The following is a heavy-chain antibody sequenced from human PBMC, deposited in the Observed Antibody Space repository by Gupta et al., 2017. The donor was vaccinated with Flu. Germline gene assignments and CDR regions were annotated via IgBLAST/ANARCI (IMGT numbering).Heavy chain of an antibody. V-gene: IGHV3-33*01. Sequence: QVQLVESGGGVVQPGRSLRLSCAASGFTFSSSGMHWVRQAPGKGLEWVAVIWYDGSNKYYADSVKGRFTISRDNSKNTLYLQMNSLRAEDTAVYYCARANCRYCSSSDWFDPWGQGTLVTVSS. CDR2: IWYDGSNK. J-gene: IGHJ5*02. CDR1: GFTFSSSG. D-gene: IGHD2-2*01. CDR3: ARANCRYCSSSDWFDP.